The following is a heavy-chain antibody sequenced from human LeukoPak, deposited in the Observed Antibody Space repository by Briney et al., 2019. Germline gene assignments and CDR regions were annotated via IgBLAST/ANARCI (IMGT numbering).Heavy chain of an antibody. Sequence: SVKVSCKASGGTLSSYAISWVRQAPGQGLEWMGGIIPIFGTANYAQKFQGRVTITTDESTSTAYMELSSLRSEDTAVYYCARVINYDFWSAGGDYYYMDVWGKGTTVTVSS. V-gene: IGHV1-69*05. CDR3: ARVINYDFWSAGGDYYYMDV. CDR2: IIPIFGTA. D-gene: IGHD3-3*01. J-gene: IGHJ6*03. CDR1: GGTLSSYA.